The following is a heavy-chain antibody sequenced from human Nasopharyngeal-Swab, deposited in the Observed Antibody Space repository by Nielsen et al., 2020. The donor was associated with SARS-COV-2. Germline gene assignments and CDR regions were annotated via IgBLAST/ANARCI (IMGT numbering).Heavy chain of an antibody. CDR3: AFHGYSSSWYGDTAMVQTPDGYYFDY. Sequence: SETLSLTCTVSGGSISSSSYYWGWIRQPPGKGLEWIGSIYYSGSTYYNPSLKSRVTISVDTSKNQFSLKLSSVTAADTAVYYCAFHGYSSSWYGDTAMVQTPDGYYFDYWGQGTLVTVSS. V-gene: IGHV4-39*07. D-gene: IGHD6-13*01. J-gene: IGHJ4*02. CDR2: IYYSGST. CDR1: GGSISSSSYY.